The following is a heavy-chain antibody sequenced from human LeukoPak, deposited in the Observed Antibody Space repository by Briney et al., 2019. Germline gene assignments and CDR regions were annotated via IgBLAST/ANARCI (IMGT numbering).Heavy chain of an antibody. Sequence: GASVKVSCKASGYTFTSYYMHWVRQAPGQGLEWMGWINPNSGGTNYAQKFQGRVTMTRDTSISTAYMELSRLRSDDTAVYYCWTASMVRGTRFIDYWGQGTLVTVSS. V-gene: IGHV1-2*02. J-gene: IGHJ4*02. CDR1: GYTFTSYY. CDR2: INPNSGGT. D-gene: IGHD3-10*01. CDR3: WTASMVRGTRFIDY.